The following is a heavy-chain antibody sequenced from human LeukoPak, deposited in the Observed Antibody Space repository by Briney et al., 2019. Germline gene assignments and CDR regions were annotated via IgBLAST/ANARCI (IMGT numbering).Heavy chain of an antibody. J-gene: IGHJ4*02. CDR1: GFTVSSKY. CDR2: ISGSDGST. D-gene: IGHD2-15*01. Sequence: PGGSPRLSCAASGFTVSSKYMSWVRQAPGKGLEWVSTISGSDGSTYYADSVKGRFTISRDNSKNTLYLQMKSLRAEDTAVYYCAKSGLNRFDYWGQGTLVTVSS. V-gene: IGHV3-23*01. CDR3: AKSGLNRFDY.